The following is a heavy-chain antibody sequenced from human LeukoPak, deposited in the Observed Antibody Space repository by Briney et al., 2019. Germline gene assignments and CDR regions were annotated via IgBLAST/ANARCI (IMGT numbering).Heavy chain of an antibody. D-gene: IGHD3-22*01. CDR3: ARSPLHYYVSSGYYYDYYYGMDV. V-gene: IGHV1-69*13. Sequence: GASVKVSCKASGGTFSSYAISWVRQAPGQGLEWMGGIIPIFGTANYAQKFQGRVTITADESTSTAYMELSSLRSEDTAVYYCARSPLHYYVSSGYYYDYYYGMDVWGQGTTVTVSS. CDR1: GGTFSSYA. CDR2: IIPIFGTA. J-gene: IGHJ6*02.